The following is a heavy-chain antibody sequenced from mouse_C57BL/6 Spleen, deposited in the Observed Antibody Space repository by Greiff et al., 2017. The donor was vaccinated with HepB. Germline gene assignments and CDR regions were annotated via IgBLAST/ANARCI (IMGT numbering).Heavy chain of an antibody. J-gene: IGHJ4*01. CDR3: ARGTVVDAMDY. CDR1: GYTFTSYW. V-gene: IGHV1-69*01. Sequence: QVQLQQPGAELVMPGASVKLSCKASGYTFTSYWMHWVKQRPGQGLEWIGEIDPSDSYTNYNQKFKGKSTLTVDKSSSTAYMQLSSLTSEDSAVYDCARGTVVDAMDYWGQGTSVTVSS. D-gene: IGHD1-1*01. CDR2: IDPSDSYT.